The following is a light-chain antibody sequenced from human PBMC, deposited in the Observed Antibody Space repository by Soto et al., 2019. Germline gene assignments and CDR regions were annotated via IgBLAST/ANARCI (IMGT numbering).Light chain of an antibody. CDR2: DAS. Sequence: DIRMTQSPSALSAYVGDRVTITCRASQSISSWLAWYQQKPGKAPKLLIYDASSLESGVPSRFSGSGSATEFTLTISGLLPEDFAAYNCQQLYTLPFPFGQGTRLAI. CDR3: QQLYTLPFP. V-gene: IGKV1-5*01. J-gene: IGKJ5*01. CDR1: QSISSW.